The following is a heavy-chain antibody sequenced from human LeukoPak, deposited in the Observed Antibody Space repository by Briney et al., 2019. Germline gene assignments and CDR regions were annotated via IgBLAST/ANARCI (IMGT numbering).Heavy chain of an antibody. CDR2: INPNSGGT. CDR1: GYTFTAYS. Sequence: ASVKVSCKASGYTFTAYSMHWVRQAPGQGLEWMGWINPNSGGTDCAQRFQGRVTMTRDTSITMLYMEMSSLTPDDTAVYYCASAGYCSDGKCYTFDSWGQGTLVTVSS. J-gene: IGHJ4*02. CDR3: ASAGYCSDGKCYTFDS. D-gene: IGHD2-15*01. V-gene: IGHV1-2*02.